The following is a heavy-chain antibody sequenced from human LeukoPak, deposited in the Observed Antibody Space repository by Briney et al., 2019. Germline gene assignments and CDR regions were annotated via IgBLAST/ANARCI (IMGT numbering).Heavy chain of an antibody. CDR3: AKVATTDHWYFDL. V-gene: IGHV1-2*02. D-gene: IGHD5-12*01. CDR2: INPNSGGT. CDR1: AYTFTDYY. Sequence: GASVKVSCKAPAYTFTDYYMHWVRQAPGQGLGWMGWINPNSGGTNYAQKFQGRVTMTRDTSISTAYMELSRVRSDDTAVYYCAKVATTDHWYFDLWGRGTLATVSS. J-gene: IGHJ2*01.